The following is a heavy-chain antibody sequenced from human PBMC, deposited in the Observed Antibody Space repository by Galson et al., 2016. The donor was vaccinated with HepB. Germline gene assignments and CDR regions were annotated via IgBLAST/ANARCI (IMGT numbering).Heavy chain of an antibody. D-gene: IGHD2-21*01. CDR3: AKSSCGGECYYRMDV. J-gene: IGHJ4*02. CDR1: GFTFSTYS. V-gene: IGHV3-23*01. Sequence: SLRLSCAASGFTFSTYSMTWVRQAPGKGLEWVSAISGTGGRTHYADSVKGRFSISRDGSKNTLYLQLNTLRVDDTAVYYCAKSSCGGECYYRMDVWGQGTLVTVSS. CDR2: ISGTGGRT.